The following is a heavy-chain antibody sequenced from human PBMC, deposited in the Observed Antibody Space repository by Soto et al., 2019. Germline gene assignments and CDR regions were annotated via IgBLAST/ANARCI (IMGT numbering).Heavy chain of an antibody. CDR1: GFTFSSYA. CDR2: ISYDGSNK. D-gene: IGHD3-22*01. CDR3: ARATYYYDSSGYFRFDYYYGMDG. V-gene: IGHV3-30-3*01. J-gene: IGHJ6*02. Sequence: GGSLRLSCAASGFTFSSYAMHWVRQAPGKGLEWVAVISYDGSNKYYADSVKGRFTISRDNSKNTLYLQMNSLRAEDTAVYYCARATYYYDSSGYFRFDYYYGMDGWGQGTTVTVAS.